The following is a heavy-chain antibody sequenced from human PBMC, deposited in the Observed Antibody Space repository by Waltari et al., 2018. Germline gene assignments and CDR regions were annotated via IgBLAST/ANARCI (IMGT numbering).Heavy chain of an antibody. CDR2: IYYSGST. Sequence: QVQLQESGPGLVKPSETLSLTCTVSGGSISSPYWSWIRQPPGTGLEWIGYIYYSGSTNYNPSLKSRVTISVDTSKNQFSLKLSSVTAADTAVYYCARVGRTTYYYGSGPYYFDYWGQGTLVTVSS. CDR3: ARVGRTTYYYGSGPYYFDY. V-gene: IGHV4-59*11. D-gene: IGHD3-10*01. CDR1: GGSISSPY. J-gene: IGHJ4*02.